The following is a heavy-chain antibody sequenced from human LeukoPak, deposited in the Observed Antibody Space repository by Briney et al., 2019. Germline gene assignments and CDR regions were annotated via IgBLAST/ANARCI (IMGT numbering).Heavy chain of an antibody. CDR1: GFTFSTYG. CDR3: VRGATGLDY. D-gene: IGHD1-26*01. V-gene: IGHV3-23*01. CDR2: ISGSGGST. J-gene: IGHJ4*02. Sequence: GGSLRLSCAASGFTFSTYGMSWVRQAPGKGLEWVSGISGSGGSTYYADSVKGRFTISRDNSKNTLYLQMNSLRAEDTAVYYCVRGATGLDYWGQGTLVTVSS.